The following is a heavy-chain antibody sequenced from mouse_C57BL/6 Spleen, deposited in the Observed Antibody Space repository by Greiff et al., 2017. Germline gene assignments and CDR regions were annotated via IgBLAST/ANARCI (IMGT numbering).Heavy chain of an antibody. D-gene: IGHD2-4*01. J-gene: IGHJ4*01. Sequence: QVQLQQPGAELVKPGASVKMSCKASGYTFTSYWITWVKQRPGQGLEWIGDIYPGSGSTNYNEKFKSKATLTVDTSSSTAYMQLSSLTSDDSAVYYCARGDYDKDAMDYWGQGTSVTVSS. CDR3: ARGDYDKDAMDY. V-gene: IGHV1-55*01. CDR1: GYTFTSYW. CDR2: IYPGSGST.